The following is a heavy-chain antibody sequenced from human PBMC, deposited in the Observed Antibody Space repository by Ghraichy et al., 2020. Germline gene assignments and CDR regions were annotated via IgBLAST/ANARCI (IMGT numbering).Heavy chain of an antibody. V-gene: IGHV4-59*01. CDR3: ATSGSYWAYYYGMDV. CDR1: GGSISSYY. CDR2: IYYSGST. J-gene: IGHJ6*02. Sequence: SETLSLTCTVSGGSISSYYWSWIRQPPGKGLEWIGYIYYSGSTNYNPSLKSRVTISVDTSKNQFSLKLSSVTAADTAVYYCATSGSYWAYYYGMDVWGQGTTVTVSS. D-gene: IGHD1-26*01.